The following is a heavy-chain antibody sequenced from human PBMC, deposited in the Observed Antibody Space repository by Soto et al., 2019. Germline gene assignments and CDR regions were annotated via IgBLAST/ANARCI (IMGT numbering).Heavy chain of an antibody. Sequence: TLSLTCAVSGYSISSGYYWGWIRQPPGKGLEWIGSIYHSGSTYYNPSLKSRVTISVDTSKNQFSLKLSSVTAADTAVYYCAREADAYYYDSSGSHRDYWGQGTLVTVSS. CDR2: IYHSGST. J-gene: IGHJ4*02. V-gene: IGHV4-38-2*02. D-gene: IGHD3-22*01. CDR1: GYSISSGYY. CDR3: AREADAYYYDSSGSHRDY.